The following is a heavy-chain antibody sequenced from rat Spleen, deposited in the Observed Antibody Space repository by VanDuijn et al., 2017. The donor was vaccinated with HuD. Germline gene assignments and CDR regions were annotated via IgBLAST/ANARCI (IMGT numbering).Heavy chain of an antibody. D-gene: IGHD1-7*01. CDR3: ARFRILWAADY. Sequence: QVQLKESGPGLVQPSQTLSLTCTVSGFSLTSYHVHWVRQPPGKGLEWMGVMWRDGDTSSNPALKSRLSISRDTSKSQVFLKMNNLQTEDTAMYFCARFRILWAADYWGQGVMVTVSS. V-gene: IGHV2-32*01. J-gene: IGHJ2*01. CDR1: GFSLTSYH. CDR2: MWRDGDT.